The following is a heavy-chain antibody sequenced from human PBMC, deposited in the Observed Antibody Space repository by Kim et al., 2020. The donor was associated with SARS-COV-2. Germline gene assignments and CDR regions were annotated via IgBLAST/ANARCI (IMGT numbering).Heavy chain of an antibody. V-gene: IGHV3-72*01. D-gene: IGHD3-9*01. CDR1: GFTFSVHY. J-gene: IGHJ6*02. CDR2: TRNRANSYTT. CDR3: ARETSYDILTGYYNRRHYYYGMDV. Sequence: GGSLRLSCAASGFTFSVHYMDWVRQAPGKGLEWVGRTRNRANSYTTEYAASVKGRFTISRDDSKNSLYLQMNSLKTEDTAVYYCARETSYDILTGYYNRRHYYYGMDVWGQGTTVTVSS.